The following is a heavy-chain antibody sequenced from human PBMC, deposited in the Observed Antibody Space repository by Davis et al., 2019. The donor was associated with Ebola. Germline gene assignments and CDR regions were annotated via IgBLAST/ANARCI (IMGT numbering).Heavy chain of an antibody. V-gene: IGHV3-49*04. CDR3: TRDARRVRIYGMDV. J-gene: IGHJ6*02. CDR2: IRSKAYGGTT. Sequence: GESLKISCTASGFTFGDYAMSWVRQAPGKGLEWVGFIRSKAYGGTTEYAASVKGRFTISRDDSKSIAYLQMNSLKTEDTAVYYCTRDARRVRIYGMDVWGQGTMVTVSS. D-gene: IGHD2-15*01. CDR1: GFTFGDYA.